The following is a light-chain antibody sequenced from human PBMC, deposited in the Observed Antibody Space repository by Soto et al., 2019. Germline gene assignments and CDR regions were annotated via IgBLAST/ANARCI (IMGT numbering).Light chain of an antibody. CDR2: GAS. J-gene: IGKJ1*01. Sequence: LTQSPGTLSLSPGERATLSCRASQSFSSTYLAWYQQKPGQAPRLLIYGASSRATGIPDRFSGSGSGTDFTLTISRLEPEDFAVYYCQQYGSSRTFGQGTKVDIK. CDR1: QSFSSTY. CDR3: QQYGSSRT. V-gene: IGKV3-20*01.